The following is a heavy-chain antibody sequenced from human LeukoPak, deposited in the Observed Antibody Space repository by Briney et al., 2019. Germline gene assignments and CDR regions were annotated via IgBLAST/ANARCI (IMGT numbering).Heavy chain of an antibody. CDR3: ARQGNSGYDYYFDY. CDR2: INHSGST. Sequence: SETLSLTCAVSGGSFTGYYWSWIRQPPGKGLEWIGEINHSGSTNYNPSLKSRVTISVDTSKNQFSLKLRSVTAADTAVYYCARQGNSGYDYYFDYWGQGTLVTVSS. D-gene: IGHD5-12*01. V-gene: IGHV4-34*01. CDR1: GGSFTGYY. J-gene: IGHJ4*02.